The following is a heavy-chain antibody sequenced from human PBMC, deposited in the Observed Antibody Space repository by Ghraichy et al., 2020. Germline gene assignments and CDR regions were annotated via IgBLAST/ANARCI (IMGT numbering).Heavy chain of an antibody. Sequence: GESLNISCAASGFTFSSYAMSWVRQAPGKGLEWVSAISGSGGSTYYADSVKGRFTISRDNSKNTLYLQMNSLRAEDTAVYYCAKEYPSDIAVAYNWFDPWGQGTLVTVSS. D-gene: IGHD6-19*01. J-gene: IGHJ5*02. V-gene: IGHV3-23*01. CDR3: AKEYPSDIAVAYNWFDP. CDR1: GFTFSSYA. CDR2: ISGSGGST.